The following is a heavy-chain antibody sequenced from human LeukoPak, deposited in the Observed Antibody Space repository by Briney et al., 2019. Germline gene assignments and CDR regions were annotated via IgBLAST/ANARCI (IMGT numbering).Heavy chain of an antibody. V-gene: IGHV3-23*01. CDR3: TEDPAIYYYDPLNGPYFDY. Sequence: PGGSLRLSCAASGCTFSSYAMSWVRQAPGKGLEWVSAISGSGGRRYYADSVKGRFTISRDNSKNTLYLQMNSLRAEDTAVYYCTEDPAIYYYDPLNGPYFDYWGQGTLVTVSS. CDR1: GCTFSSYA. J-gene: IGHJ4*02. CDR2: ISGSGGRR. D-gene: IGHD3-22*01.